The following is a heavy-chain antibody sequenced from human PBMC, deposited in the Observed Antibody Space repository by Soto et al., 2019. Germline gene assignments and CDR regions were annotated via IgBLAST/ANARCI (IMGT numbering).Heavy chain of an antibody. D-gene: IGHD3-9*01. J-gene: IGHJ5*02. CDR2: IRSKANSYAT. Sequence: GGSLRLSCAASGFTFSGSAMHWVRQASGKGLEWVGRIRSKANSYATAYAASVKGRFTISRDDSKNTAYLQMNSLKTEDMAVYYCTRQGDYDILTADNWFDPWGQGTLVTVSS. CDR1: GFTFSGSA. V-gene: IGHV3-73*01. CDR3: TRQGDYDILTADNWFDP.